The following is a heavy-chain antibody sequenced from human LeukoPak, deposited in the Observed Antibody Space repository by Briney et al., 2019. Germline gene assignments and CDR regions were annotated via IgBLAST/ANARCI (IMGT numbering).Heavy chain of an antibody. D-gene: IGHD3-3*01. V-gene: IGHV1-2*02. CDR1: GYTFTSYA. J-gene: IGHJ4*02. CDR2: INPNSGGT. CDR3: ARGPRYYDFWSGYHGPFDY. Sequence: ASVKVSCKASGYTFTSYAMHWVRQAPGQGLEWMGWINPNSGGTNYAQKFQGRVTMTRDTSISTAYMELSRLRSDDTAVYYCARGPRYYDFWSGYHGPFDYWGQGTLVTVSS.